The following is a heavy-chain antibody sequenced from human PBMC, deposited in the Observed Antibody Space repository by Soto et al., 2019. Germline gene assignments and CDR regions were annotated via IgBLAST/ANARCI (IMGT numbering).Heavy chain of an antibody. CDR2: IDYSGST. CDR1: GGSISSYY. V-gene: IGHV4-59*01. Sequence: QVQLQESGPGLVKPSETLSLTCTVSGGSISSYYWSWIRQPPGKGLEWIGYIDYSGSTNYYPSLKSRVTISVVPSKYQFSLKLSSVTAADTAVYYCARDYYDSSGYRPHWHFDLWGRGTLVTVSS. J-gene: IGHJ2*01. D-gene: IGHD3-22*01. CDR3: ARDYYDSSGYRPHWHFDL.